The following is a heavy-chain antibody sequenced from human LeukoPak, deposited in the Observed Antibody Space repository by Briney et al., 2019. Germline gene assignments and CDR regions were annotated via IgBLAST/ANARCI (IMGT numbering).Heavy chain of an antibody. Sequence: HPGGSLRLSCAASGFTFSSYGMHWVRRAPGKGLEWVAFIRYDGSNKYYADSVKGRFTISRDNSKNTLYLQMNSLRAEDTAVYYCAKQPYYYGSGSYYKGAFDIWGQGTMVTVSS. CDR2: IRYDGSNK. CDR3: AKQPYYYGSGSYYKGAFDI. J-gene: IGHJ3*02. CDR1: GFTFSSYG. V-gene: IGHV3-30*02. D-gene: IGHD3-10*01.